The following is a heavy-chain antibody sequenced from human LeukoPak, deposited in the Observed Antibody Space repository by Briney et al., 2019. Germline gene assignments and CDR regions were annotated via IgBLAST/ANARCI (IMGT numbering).Heavy chain of an antibody. V-gene: IGHV3-30-3*01. D-gene: IGHD2-15*01. CDR2: ISYDGSNK. CDR1: GFTFSSYA. CDR3: ARGSGFFLYCFDY. Sequence: PGGSLRLSCAASGFTFSSYAMHWVRQAPGKGLEWVAVISYDGSNKYYADSVKGRFTISRDNSKNTLYLQMNSLRAEDTAVYYCARGSGFFLYCFDYWGQGTLVTVSS. J-gene: IGHJ4*02.